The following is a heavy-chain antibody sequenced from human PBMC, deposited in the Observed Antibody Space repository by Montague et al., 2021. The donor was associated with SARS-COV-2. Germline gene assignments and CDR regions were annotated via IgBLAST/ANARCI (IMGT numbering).Heavy chain of an antibody. J-gene: IGHJ2*01. D-gene: IGHD3-10*01. V-gene: IGHV4-59*13. CDR3: ARASITMVRGVTHWYFDL. Sequence: SETLSLTCTVSGGSISSYYWSWIRQPPGKGLEWIGYIYYSGSTNYNPSPKSRVTISVDTSKNQFSLKLSSVTAADTAVYYCARASITMVRGVTHWYFDLWGRGTLVTVSS. CDR2: IYYSGST. CDR1: GGSISSYY.